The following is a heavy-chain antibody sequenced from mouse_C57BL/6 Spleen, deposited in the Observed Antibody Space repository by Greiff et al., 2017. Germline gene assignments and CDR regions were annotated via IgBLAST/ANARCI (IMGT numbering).Heavy chain of an antibody. V-gene: IGHV1-26*01. Sequence: EVQLQQSGPELVKPGASVKISCKASGYTFTDYYMNWVKQSHGKSLEWIGDINPNNGGTSYNQKFKGKATLTVDKSSSTAYMELRSLTSEDSAVYYCARWGNYVNYFDYWGQGTTLTVSS. J-gene: IGHJ2*01. CDR3: ARWGNYVNYFDY. CDR2: INPNNGGT. D-gene: IGHD2-1*01. CDR1: GYTFTDYY.